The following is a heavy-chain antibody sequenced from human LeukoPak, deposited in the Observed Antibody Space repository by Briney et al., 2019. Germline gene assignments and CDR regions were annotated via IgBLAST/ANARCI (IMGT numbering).Heavy chain of an antibody. D-gene: IGHD3-22*01. CDR2: ISSSSSYI. V-gene: IGHV3-21*01. CDR3: ARGNNYYDSSGQPA. CDR1: GFTFSSYS. J-gene: IGHJ5*02. Sequence: PGGSLRPSCAASGFTFSSYSMNWVRQAPGKGLEWVSSISSSSSYIYYADSVKGRFTISRDNAKNSLYLQMNSLRAEDTAVYYCARGNNYYDSSGQPAWGQGTLVTVSS.